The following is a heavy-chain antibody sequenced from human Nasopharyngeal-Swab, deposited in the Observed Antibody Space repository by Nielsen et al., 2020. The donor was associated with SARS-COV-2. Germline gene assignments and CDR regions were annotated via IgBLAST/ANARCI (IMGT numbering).Heavy chain of an antibody. D-gene: IGHD6-19*01. CDR1: GYTLTELS. CDR2: FDPDDGET. V-gene: IGHV1-24*01. CDR3: ATGAAVAGTPISYYYYYGMDV. J-gene: IGHJ6*02. Sequence: ASVTVSCKVSGYTLTELSMHWVRQAPGNGLEWMGGFDPDDGETIYAQKFQGRVTMTEDTSTDTAYMELSSLRSEDTAVYYCATGAAVAGTPISYYYYYGMDVWGQGTTVTVSS.